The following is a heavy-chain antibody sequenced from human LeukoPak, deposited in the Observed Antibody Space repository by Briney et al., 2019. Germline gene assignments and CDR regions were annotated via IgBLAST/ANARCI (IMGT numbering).Heavy chain of an antibody. Sequence: TGGSLRLSCAASGFTFSSYSMTWVRQAPGKGLEWIGYIYPRGSTYYNPSLKSRVILSLDKSANQFSLNLSSVTAADTAVYYCARFSPRAMGNYLDFWGQGTLVTVSS. V-gene: IGHV4-4*02. CDR3: ARFSPRAMGNYLDF. CDR2: IYPRGST. J-gene: IGHJ4*02. D-gene: IGHD7-27*01. CDR1: GFTFSSYS.